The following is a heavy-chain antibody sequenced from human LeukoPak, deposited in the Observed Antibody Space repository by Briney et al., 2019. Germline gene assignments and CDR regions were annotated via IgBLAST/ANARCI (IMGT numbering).Heavy chain of an antibody. D-gene: IGHD3-16*01. CDR2: IYPGDSDT. Sequence: GESLKISCKGSGYSFTSYWIGWVRQMPGKGLEWMGIIYPGDSDTRYSPSFQGQVTISADKSSSTAYLQWSSLKASDTAMYYCARQGLPSYFYYYMDVWGKETTVTVSS. CDR3: ARQGLPSYFYYYMDV. CDR1: GYSFTSYW. V-gene: IGHV5-51*01. J-gene: IGHJ6*03.